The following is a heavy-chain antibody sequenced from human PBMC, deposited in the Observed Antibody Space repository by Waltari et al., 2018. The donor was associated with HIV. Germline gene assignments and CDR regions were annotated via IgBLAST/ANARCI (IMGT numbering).Heavy chain of an antibody. CDR1: GFSLNTIGVG. J-gene: IGHJ4*02. V-gene: IGHV2-5*01. D-gene: IGHD2-8*01. CDR3: AHSLGTGAVYFDY. Sequence: QITLKESGPALVKPTETLTLTCSFSGFSLNTIGVGVGWIRQPPGKALECLALIYWHYEKRYSPSLDRRLSITKDTDKNQVVVRMTDMDPVDTATYFCAHSLGTGAVYFDYWGQGTLVAVSS. CDR2: IYWHYEK.